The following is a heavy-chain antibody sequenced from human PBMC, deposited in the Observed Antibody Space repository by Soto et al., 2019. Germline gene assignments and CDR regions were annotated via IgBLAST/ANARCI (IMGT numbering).Heavy chain of an antibody. D-gene: IGHD3-3*01. CDR1: GGSVSSGSYY. J-gene: IGHJ4*01. V-gene: IGHV4-31*02. Sequence: TLSLTCNVSGGSVSSGSYYWRWIRKHPGRGLDWIGYIYYTWNAYYNPSLKSSLAISVDQSTHKFSPKLTAVTAADTAVYYSARDPRSAYGHDDWGQGTLVTVSS. CDR3: ARDPRSAYGHDD. CDR2: IYYTWNA.